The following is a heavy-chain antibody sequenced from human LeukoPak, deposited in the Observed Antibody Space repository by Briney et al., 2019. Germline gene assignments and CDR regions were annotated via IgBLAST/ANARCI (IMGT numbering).Heavy chain of an antibody. CDR1: GGSVSSATYF. Sequence: SETLSLTCTVSGGSVSSATYFWSWIRQPPGKTLEWIRYIYYSGSTNYNPSLKSRVTISVDTSKNQFSLRLTSVTAADTAVYYCARNRYGGYGDYWGQGTLVTVSS. J-gene: IGHJ4*02. CDR3: ARNRYGGYGDY. CDR2: IYYSGST. D-gene: IGHD5-12*01. V-gene: IGHV4-61*01.